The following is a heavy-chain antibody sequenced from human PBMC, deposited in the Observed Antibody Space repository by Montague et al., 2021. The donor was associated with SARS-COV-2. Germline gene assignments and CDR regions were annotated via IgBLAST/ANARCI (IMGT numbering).Heavy chain of an antibody. Sequence: SETLSLTCSVSGYFIGTGYYWGWILQSPGKGLEWIGSNYLHGNAYYNPSLNSRVTISLDTSNNQFSLRLTSVTTSATTVYYCSRGRVTRAGFDYWGQGIRVIVSS. CDR2: NYLHGNA. CDR1: GYFIGTGYY. D-gene: IGHD2-21*02. CDR3: SRGRVTRAGFDY. V-gene: IGHV4-38-2*02. J-gene: IGHJ4*02.